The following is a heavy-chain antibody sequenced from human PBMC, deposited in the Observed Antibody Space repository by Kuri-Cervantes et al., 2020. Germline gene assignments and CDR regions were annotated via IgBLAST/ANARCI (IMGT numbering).Heavy chain of an antibody. CDR1: GYTFTSYY. V-gene: IGHV1-2*02. CDR2: INPNSGGT. CDR3: ATSLTQPRDCSSTSCYFDY. Sequence: ASVKVSCKASGYTFTSYYMHWVRQAPGQGLEWMGWINPNSGGTNYAQKFQGRVTKTRDTSISTAYMELSRLRSDDTAVYYCATSLTQPRDCSSTSCYFDYWGQGTLVTVSS. J-gene: IGHJ4*02. D-gene: IGHD2-2*01.